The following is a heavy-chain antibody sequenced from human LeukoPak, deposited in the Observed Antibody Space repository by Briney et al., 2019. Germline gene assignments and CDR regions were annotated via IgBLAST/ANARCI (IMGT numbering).Heavy chain of an antibody. CDR1: GFTFSSYA. Sequence: QTGGSLRLSCAASGFTFSSYAMSWVRQAPGKGLEWVSAISGSGGSTYYADSVKGRFTISRDNSKNTLYLQMNSLRAEDTAVYYCAKDRAAWLWEGGDAFDIWGQGTMVTVSS. V-gene: IGHV3-23*01. CDR3: AKDRAAWLWEGGDAFDI. CDR2: ISGSGGST. D-gene: IGHD5-18*01. J-gene: IGHJ3*02.